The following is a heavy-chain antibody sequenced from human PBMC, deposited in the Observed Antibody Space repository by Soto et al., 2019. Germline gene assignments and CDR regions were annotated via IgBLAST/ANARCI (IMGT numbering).Heavy chain of an antibody. J-gene: IGHJ6*03. CDR3: ARKGCSGGSCYSVGYYYMDV. CDR1: GGSISSSSYY. Sequence: SETLSLTCTVSGGSISSSSYYWGWIRQPPGKGLEWIGSIYYSGSTYYNPSLKSRVTISVDTSKNQFSLKLSSVTAADTAVYYCARKGCSGGSCYSVGYYYMDVWGKGTTVTVSS. D-gene: IGHD2-15*01. CDR2: IYYSGST. V-gene: IGHV4-39*01.